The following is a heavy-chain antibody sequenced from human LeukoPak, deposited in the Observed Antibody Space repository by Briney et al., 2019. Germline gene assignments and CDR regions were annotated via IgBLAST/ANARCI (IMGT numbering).Heavy chain of an antibody. J-gene: IGHJ4*02. D-gene: IGHD1-26*01. Sequence: GGSLRLSCAASGFTCSSYSMNWVRQAPGKGLEWVSSISSSSSYIYYADSVKGRFTISRDNAKNSLYLQMNSLRAEDTAVYYCARARKEWELLDRTFDYWGQGTLVTVSS. CDR3: ARARKEWELLDRTFDY. CDR2: ISSSSSYI. CDR1: GFTCSSYS. V-gene: IGHV3-21*01.